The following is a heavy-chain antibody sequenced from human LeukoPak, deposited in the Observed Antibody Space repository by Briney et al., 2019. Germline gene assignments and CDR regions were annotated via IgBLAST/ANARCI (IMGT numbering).Heavy chain of an antibody. Sequence: SVNVSCKASGGTFSSYAISWVRQAPGQGLEWMGGIIPIFCTANYAQKFQGRVTITADESTSTAYMELRSLRSENTAVYSCARSRTGYSSSWYWFDPWGRRTLVTVSS. D-gene: IGHD6-13*01. CDR2: IIPIFCTA. CDR3: ARSRTGYSSSWYWFDP. CDR1: GGTFSSYA. J-gene: IGHJ5*02. V-gene: IGHV1-69*13.